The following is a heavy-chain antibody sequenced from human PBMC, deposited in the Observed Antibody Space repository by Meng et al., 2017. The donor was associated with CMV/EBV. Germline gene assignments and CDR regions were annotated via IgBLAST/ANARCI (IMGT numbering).Heavy chain of an antibody. D-gene: IGHD2-2*01. CDR1: GFTFSSYW. Sequence: GSLKISCAASGFTFSSYWMSWVRQAPGKGLEWVANIKQDGSEKYYVDSVKGRFTISRDNAKNSLYPQMNSLRAEDTAVYYCARDCSSTTGGMDVWGQGTTVTVSS. V-gene: IGHV3-7*01. J-gene: IGHJ6*02. CDR2: IKQDGSEK. CDR3: ARDCSSTTGGMDV.